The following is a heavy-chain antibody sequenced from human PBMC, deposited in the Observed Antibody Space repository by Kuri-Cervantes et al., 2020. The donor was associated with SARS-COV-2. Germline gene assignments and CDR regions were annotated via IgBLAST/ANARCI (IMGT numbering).Heavy chain of an antibody. V-gene: IGHV1-18*04. CDR2: VSGYNGHT. J-gene: IGHJ4*02. CDR3: VRDGYGDYVDH. Sequence: ASVKVSCKASGYTFTSSGISWVRQAPGQGLEWMGWVSGYNGHTNYAQKLQGRVTMTTDTSTTTAYMELRSLRSDDTAVFYCVRDGYGDYVDHWGQGTLVTVSS. CDR1: GYTFTSSG. D-gene: IGHD2-21*01.